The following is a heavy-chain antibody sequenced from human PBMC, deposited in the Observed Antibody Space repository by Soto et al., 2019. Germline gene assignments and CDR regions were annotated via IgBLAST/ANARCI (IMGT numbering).Heavy chain of an antibody. Sequence: GGSLRLSCTASGFTFGDYAINWVRQVPGKGREWLGFIRNDIYDETTEYAASVKGRIIISRDDSKSMAYLQMDSLKTEDTGVYYCTRGRDGYNPYYFLYWGQGALVTVSS. D-gene: IGHD5-12*01. CDR2: IRNDIYDETT. V-gene: IGHV3-49*04. J-gene: IGHJ4*02. CDR1: GFTFGDYA. CDR3: TRGRDGYNPYYFLY.